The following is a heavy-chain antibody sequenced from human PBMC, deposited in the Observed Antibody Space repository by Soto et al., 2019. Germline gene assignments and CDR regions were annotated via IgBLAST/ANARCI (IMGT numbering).Heavy chain of an antibody. CDR1: GFTFSSYA. CDR3: AKDRNYDYVRRFESLPA. CDR2: ISGSGGST. D-gene: IGHD3-16*01. Sequence: EVQLLESGGGLVQPGGSLRLSCAASGFTFSSYAMSWVRQAPGKGLEWVSAISGSGGSTYYADSVKGRFTISRDNSKNTLHLQMNSLRAEDTAVYYCAKDRNYDYVRRFESLPAWGQGTLVTVSS. V-gene: IGHV3-23*01. J-gene: IGHJ5*02.